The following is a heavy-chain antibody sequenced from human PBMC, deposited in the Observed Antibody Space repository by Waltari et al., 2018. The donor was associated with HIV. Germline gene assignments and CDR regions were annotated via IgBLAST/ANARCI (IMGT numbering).Heavy chain of an antibody. CDR2: IYWNDDK. Sequence: QITLKESGPTLVKPTQTLTLTCTFSGFSLSTSGVGVGWIRQPPGKALEWLALIYWNDDKRYSPSLKSRLTITKDTSKNQVVLTMTNMDPVDTATYYCAHRREAAAGMKNFDYWGQGTLVTVSS. V-gene: IGHV2-5*01. CDR3: AHRREAAAGMKNFDY. D-gene: IGHD6-13*01. J-gene: IGHJ4*02. CDR1: GFSLSTSGVG.